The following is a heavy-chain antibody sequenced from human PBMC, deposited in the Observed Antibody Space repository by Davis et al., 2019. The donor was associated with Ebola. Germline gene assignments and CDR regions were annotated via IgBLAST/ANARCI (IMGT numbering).Heavy chain of an antibody. D-gene: IGHD3-22*01. V-gene: IGHV4-39*07. CDR3: AAISSGYSLDY. J-gene: IGHJ4*02. CDR2: IYHTENT. CDR1: GGSISSSSYY. Sequence: SETLSLTCTVSGGSISSSSYYWGWIRQPPRKGLEWIGEIYHTENTRYNPSLKNRVTISIDKSSNQLSLKLTSVTAADTAVYYCAAISSGYSLDYWGQGTLVTVSS.